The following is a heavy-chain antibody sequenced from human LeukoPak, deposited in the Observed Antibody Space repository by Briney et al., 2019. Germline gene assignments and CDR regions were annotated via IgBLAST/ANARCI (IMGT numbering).Heavy chain of an antibody. Sequence: GGSLRLSCVASGFTFSSYAMSWVRQAPGKGLEWVSAISGSGDSTYYGDSVKGRFTISRDNSKNTLYLQMNSLRAEDTAVYYCAKTRPLDSSSWSHGDYWGQGTLVTVSS. CDR1: GFTFSSYA. CDR2: ISGSGDST. J-gene: IGHJ4*02. V-gene: IGHV3-23*01. D-gene: IGHD6-13*01. CDR3: AKTRPLDSSSWSHGDY.